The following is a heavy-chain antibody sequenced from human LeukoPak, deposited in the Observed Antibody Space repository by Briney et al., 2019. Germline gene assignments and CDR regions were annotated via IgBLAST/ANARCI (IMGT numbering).Heavy chain of an antibody. CDR2: IFYSGST. CDR3: TRGVDHCSEGKCYRAFDI. Sequence: SETLSLTCTVSGGSISTSSYYWGWVRQPPGKGLEWIGNIFYSGSTYYSPSLKSRVTISLDTSRNQFSLKLNSVTAADTAVYYCTRGVDHCSEGKCYRAFDIWGQGTMVTVSS. CDR1: GGSISTSSYY. V-gene: IGHV4-39*07. D-gene: IGHD2-15*01. J-gene: IGHJ3*02.